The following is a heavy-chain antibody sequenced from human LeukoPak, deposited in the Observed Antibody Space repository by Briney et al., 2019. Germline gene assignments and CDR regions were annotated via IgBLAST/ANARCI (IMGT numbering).Heavy chain of an antibody. CDR1: GGSISSVSYS. CDR3: ARAYYYDSSGYYAHDY. CDR2: IYYSGST. J-gene: IGHJ4*02. D-gene: IGHD3-22*01. Sequence: SETLSLTCTVSGGSISSVSYSWGWIRQPPGKGLEWIASIYYSGSTNYNPSLKSRVTISADTPKNQFSLRLSSVTAADTAVYYCARAYYYDSSGYYAHDYWGQGTLVTVSS. V-gene: IGHV4-39*07.